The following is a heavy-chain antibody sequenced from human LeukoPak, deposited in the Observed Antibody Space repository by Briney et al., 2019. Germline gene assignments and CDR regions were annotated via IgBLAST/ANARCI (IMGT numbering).Heavy chain of an antibody. Sequence: GGSLRLSCAASGFTFSSYSMNWVRQAPGKGLEWVSAISGSGGSTYYADSVKGRFTISRDNSKNTLYLQMNSLRAEDTAVYYCAKDDYCSGGSCYENAEYFQHWGQGTLVTVSS. CDR2: ISGSGGST. D-gene: IGHD2-15*01. V-gene: IGHV3-23*01. CDR1: GFTFSSYS. J-gene: IGHJ1*01. CDR3: AKDDYCSGGSCYENAEYFQH.